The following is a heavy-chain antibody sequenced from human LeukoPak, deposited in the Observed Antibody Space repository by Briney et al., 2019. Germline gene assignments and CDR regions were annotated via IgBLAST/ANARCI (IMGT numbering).Heavy chain of an antibody. J-gene: IGHJ6*03. CDR3: ARVRSSGWFNYYYYMDV. D-gene: IGHD6-19*01. Sequence: SETLSLTCAVYGGSFSGYYWSWIRQPPGKGLEWIGEINHSGSTNYNPSLKSRVTISVDTSKNQFSLKLSSVTAADTAVYYCARVRSSGWFNYYYYMDVWGKGTTVTISS. CDR2: INHSGST. CDR1: GGSFSGYY. V-gene: IGHV4-34*01.